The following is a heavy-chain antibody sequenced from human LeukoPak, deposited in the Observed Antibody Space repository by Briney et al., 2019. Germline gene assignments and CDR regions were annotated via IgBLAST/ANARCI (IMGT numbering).Heavy chain of an antibody. V-gene: IGHV3-21*01. Sequence: GGSLRLSCAASGFTFSSYSMNWVRQAPGKGLEWVSSISSSSSYIYYADSVKGRFTISRDNAKNSLYLQMNSLRAEDTAVYYCAGELVYSSSWYYFDYWGQGTLVTVSS. CDR2: ISSSSSYI. J-gene: IGHJ4*02. CDR1: GFTFSSYS. D-gene: IGHD6-13*01. CDR3: AGELVYSSSWYYFDY.